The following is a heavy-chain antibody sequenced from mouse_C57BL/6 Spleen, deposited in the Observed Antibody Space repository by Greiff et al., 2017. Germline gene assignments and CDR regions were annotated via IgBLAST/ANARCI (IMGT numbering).Heavy chain of an antibody. CDR1: GFTFSDYS. J-gene: IGHJ4*01. CDR2: INYDGSST. V-gene: IGHV5-16*01. CDR3: ARELRLFMDY. D-gene: IGHD3-2*02. Sequence: EVKLQESEGGLVQPGSSMKLSCTASGFTFSDYSMAWVRQVPEKGLEWVANINYDGSSTYYLDSLKSRFIISRDNAKNMLYLQMSSLKSEDTATYYCARELRLFMDYWGQGTSVTVSS.